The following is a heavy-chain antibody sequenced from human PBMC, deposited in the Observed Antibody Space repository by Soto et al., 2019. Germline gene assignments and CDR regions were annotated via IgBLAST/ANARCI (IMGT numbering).Heavy chain of an antibody. D-gene: IGHD3-22*01. CDR2: ISYDGSNK. V-gene: IGHV3-30*18. J-gene: IGHJ4*02. Sequence: GGSLRLSCAASGFSFSSYGMHWVRQAPGKGLEWVAVISYDGSNKYYADSVKGRFTISRDNSKNTLYLQMNSLRAEDTAVYYCAKDRGRYYDSSGAGYWGQGTLVTVSS. CDR1: GFSFSSYG. CDR3: AKDRGRYYDSSGAGY.